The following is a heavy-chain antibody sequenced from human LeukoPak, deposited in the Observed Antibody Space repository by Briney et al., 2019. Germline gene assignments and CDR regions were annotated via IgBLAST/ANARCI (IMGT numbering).Heavy chain of an antibody. J-gene: IGHJ4*02. V-gene: IGHV3-7*03. Sequence: GGSLRLSCVGSGFTFSRYWLNWVRQAPGKGLEWVANMNQDGSEIYYLDSVKGRFTISRDNAKNSVYLQMNSLRAEDTAVYYCAKGTVVVPAAMNWGQGTLVTVSS. CDR3: AKGTVVVPAAMN. D-gene: IGHD2-2*01. CDR1: GFTFSRYW. CDR2: MNQDGSEI.